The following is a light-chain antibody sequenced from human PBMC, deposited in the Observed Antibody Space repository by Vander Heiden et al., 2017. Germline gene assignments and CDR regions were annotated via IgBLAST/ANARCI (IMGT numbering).Light chain of an antibody. J-gene: IGLJ2*01. CDR3: SSYAGSNPVV. CDR1: SRDVGSYNY. V-gene: IGLV2-8*01. CDR2: EVN. Sequence: QSALTPPPSASGFPGQSVTISCTGTSRDVGSYNYVSWYQQHPGKAPKLMIYEVNKRPSGVPDRFSGSKSGNTASLTVSGLQAEDEADYYCSSYAGSNPVVFGGGTKLTVL.